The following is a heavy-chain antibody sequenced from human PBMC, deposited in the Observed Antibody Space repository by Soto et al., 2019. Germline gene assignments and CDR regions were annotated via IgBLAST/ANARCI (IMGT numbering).Heavy chain of an antibody. V-gene: IGHV1-69*06. Sequence: ASVKVSCKASGGTFSSYAISWVRQAPGQGLEWMGGIIPIFGTANCAQKFQGRVTITADKSTSTAYMELSSLRSEDTAVYYCARGESAWPPSTSVYWGQGTLVTVSS. CDR3: ARGESAWPPSTSVY. J-gene: IGHJ4*02. CDR1: GGTFSSYA. CDR2: IIPIFGTA. D-gene: IGHD2-2*01.